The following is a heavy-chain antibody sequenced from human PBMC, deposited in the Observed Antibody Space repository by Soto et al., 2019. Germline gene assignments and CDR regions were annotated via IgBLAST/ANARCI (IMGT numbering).Heavy chain of an antibody. D-gene: IGHD3-16*01. CDR3: ARGGDRFDR. CDR1: GGSISSGGYS. J-gene: IGHJ4*02. CDR2: IHHSGIT. Sequence: QLQLQESGSGLVKPSQTLSLTCAVSGGSISSGGYSWSWIRQPPGKGLEYIGYIHHSGITYSSPSLTSRVTISVDRSTNQFSLKLTSVTAADTAVYYCARGGDRFDRWGQGNLVTVSS. V-gene: IGHV4-30-2*01.